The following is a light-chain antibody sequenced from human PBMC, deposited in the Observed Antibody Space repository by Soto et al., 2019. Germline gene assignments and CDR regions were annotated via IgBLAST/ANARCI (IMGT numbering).Light chain of an antibody. CDR3: LQDYNYPYT. Sequence: AIQMTQSPSSLSASVGDRVTITCRASQDIRNGLGWYQQKPGKAPELLIYAASSLQSGVPSRFSGSGSGTRFTLTISSLQPEDFATYYCLQDYNYPYTFGQGTRLEI. V-gene: IGKV1-6*01. CDR1: QDIRNG. J-gene: IGKJ2*01. CDR2: AAS.